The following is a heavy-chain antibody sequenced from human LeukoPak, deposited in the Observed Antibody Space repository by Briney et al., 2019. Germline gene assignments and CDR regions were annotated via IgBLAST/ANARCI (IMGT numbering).Heavy chain of an antibody. CDR2: IYYSGST. V-gene: IGHV4-39*01. Sequence: KPSETLSLTCTVSGGSISSSSYYWGWIRQPPGKGLEWIGSIYYSGSTYYNPSLKSRVTISVDTSKNQFSLKLSSVTAADTAVYYCARVGGSPTDYYYYMDVWGKGTTVTVSS. D-gene: IGHD1-26*01. CDR1: GGSISSSSYY. CDR3: ARVGGSPTDYYYYMDV. J-gene: IGHJ6*03.